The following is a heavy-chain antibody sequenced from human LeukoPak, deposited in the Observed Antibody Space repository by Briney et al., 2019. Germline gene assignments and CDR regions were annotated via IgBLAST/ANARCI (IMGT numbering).Heavy chain of an antibody. CDR1: GFTFSSYW. V-gene: IGHV3-7*01. CDR3: ARDRLVLRPRSSSDY. J-gene: IGHJ4*02. Sequence: GGSLRLSCSASGFTFSSYWVTWVRQAPGKGLEWVANVKQDGSEKNYVDSVKGRFTISRDNAKNSLYLQMNSLRAEDTAIYYCARDRLVLRPRSSSDYWGQGTLVTVSS. CDR2: VKQDGSEK. D-gene: IGHD6-6*01.